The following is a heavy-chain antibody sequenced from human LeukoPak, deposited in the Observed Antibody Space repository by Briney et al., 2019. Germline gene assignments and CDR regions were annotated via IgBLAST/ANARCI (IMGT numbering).Heavy chain of an antibody. CDR2: IWYDGSNK. J-gene: IGHJ4*02. CDR3: ARPQYYYGSGSPIDY. V-gene: IGHV3-33*01. D-gene: IGHD3-10*01. CDR1: GFTFSSYG. Sequence: GRSLRVSCAASGFTFSSYGMHWVRQAPGKGLEWVAVIWYDGSNKYYADSVKGRFTISRDNSKNTLYLQMNNLRAEDTAVYYCARPQYYYGSGSPIDYWGQGTLVTVSS.